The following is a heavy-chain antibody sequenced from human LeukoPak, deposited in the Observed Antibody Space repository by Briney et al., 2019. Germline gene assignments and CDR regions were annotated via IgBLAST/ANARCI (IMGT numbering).Heavy chain of an antibody. CDR1: GFTFSSYG. D-gene: IGHD6-13*01. V-gene: IGHV3-33*06. CDR3: AKVKVQSSSWYVPFDY. Sequence: GGSLRLSCAASGFTFSSYGMHWVRQAPGKGLEWVAVIWYDGSNKYYADSVKGRFTISRDNSKNTLYLQMNSLRAEDTAVYYCAKVKVQSSSWYVPFDYWGQRTLVTVSS. J-gene: IGHJ4*02. CDR2: IWYDGSNK.